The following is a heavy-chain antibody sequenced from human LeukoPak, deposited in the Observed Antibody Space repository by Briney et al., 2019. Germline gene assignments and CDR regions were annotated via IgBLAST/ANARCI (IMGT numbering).Heavy chain of an antibody. D-gene: IGHD5-24*01. CDR2: INHSGST. V-gene: IGHV4-39*07. Sequence: SETLSLTCTVSGGSISSSSYYWSWIRQPPGKGLEWIGEINHSGSTNYNPSLKSRVTISVDTSKNQFSLKLSSVTAADTAVYYCAATTKRWLQPRSSYYFDYWGQGTLVTVSS. CDR1: GGSISSSSYY. CDR3: AATTKRWLQPRSSYYFDY. J-gene: IGHJ4*02.